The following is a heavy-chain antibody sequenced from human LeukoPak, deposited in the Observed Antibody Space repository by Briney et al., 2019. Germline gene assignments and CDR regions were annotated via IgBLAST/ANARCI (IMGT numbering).Heavy chain of an antibody. Sequence: GRSLRLSCAASGFTFSSYAMHWVRQAPGKGLEWVAVISYDGSNKYYADSVKGRFTISRDNSKNTLYLQMNSLRAEDTAVYYCARGRRRYCSSTSCYTMLHWGQGTLVTVSS. J-gene: IGHJ4*02. D-gene: IGHD2-2*02. CDR1: GFTFSSYA. CDR2: ISYDGSNK. V-gene: IGHV3-30-3*01. CDR3: ARGRRRYCSSTSCYTMLH.